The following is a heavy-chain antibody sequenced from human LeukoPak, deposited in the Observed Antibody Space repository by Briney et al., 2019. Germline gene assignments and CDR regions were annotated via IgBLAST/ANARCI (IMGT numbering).Heavy chain of an antibody. V-gene: IGHV3-30*02. CDR2: IHYDGSYK. J-gene: IGHJ4*02. CDR3: AKGGTFIPD. CDR1: GFTISSYG. Sequence: GGALRLSCAASGFTISSYGMHWVRQAPGKGLEWVAFIHYDGSYKYYADSVKGRFTISRDNSKNTLCLQMNILRPEDTAEYYCAKGGTFIPDWGQGTLGTVSS.